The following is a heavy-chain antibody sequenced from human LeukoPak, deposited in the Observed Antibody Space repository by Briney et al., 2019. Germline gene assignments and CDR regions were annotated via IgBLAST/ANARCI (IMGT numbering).Heavy chain of an antibody. CDR2: IYYSGST. CDR3: ARGLYYYDSSGSDHYYYYYMDV. Sequence: SQTLSLACTVSGGSISSGDYYWRWIRQPPGKGLEWIGYIYYSGSTYYNPSLKSRVTISVDTSKNQFSLKLSSVTAADTAVYYCARGLYYYDSSGSDHYYYYYMDVWGKGTTVTVSS. J-gene: IGHJ6*03. D-gene: IGHD3-22*01. CDR1: GGSISSGDYY. V-gene: IGHV4-30-4*08.